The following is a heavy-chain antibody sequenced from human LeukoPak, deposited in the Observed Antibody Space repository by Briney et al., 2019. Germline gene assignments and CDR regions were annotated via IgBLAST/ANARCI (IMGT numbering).Heavy chain of an antibody. CDR3: ARGLRGSSGWYGFDY. D-gene: IGHD6-19*01. CDR2: ISPSGGTT. V-gene: IGHV1-46*01. J-gene: IGHJ4*02. Sequence: ASVKVSCKASGYTFTSYYMHWVRQAPGQGQERRGRISPSGGTTAYAQKFQGRVTMTRDTSTSTVYMELSSLRSEDTAVYYCARGLRGSSGWYGFDYWGQGTLVTVSS. CDR1: GYTFTSYY.